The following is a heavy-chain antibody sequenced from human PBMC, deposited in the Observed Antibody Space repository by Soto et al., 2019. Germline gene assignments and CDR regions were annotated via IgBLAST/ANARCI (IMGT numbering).Heavy chain of an antibody. J-gene: IGHJ6*02. V-gene: IGHV3-43*01. CDR1: GVTCDDYT. D-gene: IGHD6-13*01. CDR3: AKDITPPISVRVNRVRGAAAVSYYGMDV. Sequence: AGGSLRLSCAASGVTCDDYTMHLVRQAPGKGLEWVSLISWDGGSTYYADSVKGRFTISRDNSKNSLYLQMNSLRTEDTALYYCAKDITPPISVRVNRVRGAAAVSYYGMDVWGQGTTVTVSS. CDR2: ISWDGGST.